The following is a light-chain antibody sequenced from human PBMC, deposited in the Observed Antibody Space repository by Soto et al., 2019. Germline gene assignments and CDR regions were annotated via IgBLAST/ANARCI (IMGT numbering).Light chain of an antibody. J-gene: IGKJ1*01. V-gene: IGKV1D-16*01. CDR3: QQYDSFSGT. CDR1: QGIGTW. Sequence: IQLTQSPSSVSASVGDRVTITCGASQGIGTWVAWYQQRPGKAPILLIFAASTLQSGVPSRFSGSGSGTEFTLTITNLQPDDFATYYCQQYDSFSGTFGQGTKVDI. CDR2: AAS.